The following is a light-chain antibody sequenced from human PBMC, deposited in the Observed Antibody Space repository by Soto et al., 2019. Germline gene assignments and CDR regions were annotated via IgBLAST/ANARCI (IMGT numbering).Light chain of an antibody. Sequence: EIVLTQSPGTLSLSPGELATLSCRASQSVSSSSLAWYQQKPGQAPRLRIYGASSRATGIPDRFSGSGSGTGFTLTIIRLEPEDVAVCYCQLYGRSTMYSFGRGTRLEIK. CDR1: QSVSSSS. J-gene: IGKJ2*03. V-gene: IGKV3-20*01. CDR2: GAS. CDR3: QLYGRSTMYS.